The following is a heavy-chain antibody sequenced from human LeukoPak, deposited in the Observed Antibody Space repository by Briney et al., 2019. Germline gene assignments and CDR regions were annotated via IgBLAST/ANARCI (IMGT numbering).Heavy chain of an antibody. V-gene: IGHV3-23*01. CDR3: TKDGEPDPYYFDY. CDR1: GFTFSSYA. CDR2: ISGSGGST. J-gene: IGHJ4*02. Sequence: GGSLRLSCAASGFTFSSYAMSWVRQAPGKGLEWVSAISGSGGSTYYADSVKGRFTISRDNSKNTLYLQMNSLRAEDTAVYYCTKDGEPDPYYFDYWGQGTLVTVSS. D-gene: IGHD1-26*01.